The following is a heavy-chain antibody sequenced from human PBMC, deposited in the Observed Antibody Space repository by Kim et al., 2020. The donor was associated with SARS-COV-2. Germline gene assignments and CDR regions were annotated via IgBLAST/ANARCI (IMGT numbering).Heavy chain of an antibody. CDR3: ARHYYGSSGYYRGIDY. V-gene: IGHV3-30*04. CDR1: GFTFTTYS. CDR2: ISYDGSNK. J-gene: IGHJ4*02. D-gene: IGHD3-22*01. Sequence: GGSLRLSCAASGFTFTTYSMHWVRQAPGKGLEWVAVISYDGSNKYYADSVKGRFTISRDDSKNTLYLQMNSLRAEDTAVYYCARHYYGSSGYYRGIDYWGQGTLVTVSS.